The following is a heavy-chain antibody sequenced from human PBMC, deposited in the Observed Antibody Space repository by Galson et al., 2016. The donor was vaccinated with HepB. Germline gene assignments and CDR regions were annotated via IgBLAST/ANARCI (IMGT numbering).Heavy chain of an antibody. CDR3: VRDHSMNRGEYYYDK. Sequence: SVKVSCKASGYNFHSYGISWVRQVPGQGLGWMGWISGWNGNTNYAQKVQDRITLTTDTFTSTAYLDLRSLGSDDTAANFCVRDHSMNRGEYYYDKWSQGTLVTVSS. J-gene: IGHJ4*02. CDR2: ISGWNGNT. D-gene: IGHD3-10*01. V-gene: IGHV1-18*01. CDR1: GYNFHSYG.